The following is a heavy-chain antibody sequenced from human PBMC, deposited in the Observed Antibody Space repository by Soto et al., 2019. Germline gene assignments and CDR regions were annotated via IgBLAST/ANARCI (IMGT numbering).Heavy chain of an antibody. J-gene: IGHJ4*02. Sequence: GGSLRLSCAASGFTFSSYAMSWVRQAPGKGLEWVSAISGSGGSTYYADSVKGRFTISRDNSKNTLYLQMNSLRAEDTAVYYCAKVVDPDRSSTFYSAYWGQGTLVPVSS. D-gene: IGHD6-6*01. CDR3: AKVVDPDRSSTFYSAY. V-gene: IGHV3-23*01. CDR1: GFTFSSYA. CDR2: ISGSGGST.